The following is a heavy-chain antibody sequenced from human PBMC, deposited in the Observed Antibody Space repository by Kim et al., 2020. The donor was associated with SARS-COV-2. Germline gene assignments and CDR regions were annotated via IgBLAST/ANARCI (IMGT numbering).Heavy chain of an antibody. CDR1: GGSISSYY. Sequence: SETLSLTCTVSGGSISSYYWSWIRQPPGKGLEWIGYIYYSGSTNYNPSLKSRVTISVDTSKNQFPLKLSSVTAADTAVYYCARERYDSSGYYLGIDYWGQGTLVTVSS. D-gene: IGHD3-22*01. V-gene: IGHV4-59*13. CDR2: IYYSGST. CDR3: ARERYDSSGYYLGIDY. J-gene: IGHJ4*02.